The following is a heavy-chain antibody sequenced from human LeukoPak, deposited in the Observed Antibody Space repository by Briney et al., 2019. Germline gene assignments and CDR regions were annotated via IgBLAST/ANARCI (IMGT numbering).Heavy chain of an antibody. D-gene: IGHD3-10*01. V-gene: IGHV1-46*03. J-gene: IGHJ4*02. Sequence: RASVKVSCKASGYTFTSYYMHWVRQAPGQGLEWMGIINPSGGSTSYAQTFQGRVTMTRDTSTSTVYMELSSLRSEDTAVYYCARDTNPSSSSGYYGSGSYYNPLDYWGQGTLVTVSS. CDR1: GYTFTSYY. CDR2: INPSGGST. CDR3: ARDTNPSSSSGYYGSGSYYNPLDY.